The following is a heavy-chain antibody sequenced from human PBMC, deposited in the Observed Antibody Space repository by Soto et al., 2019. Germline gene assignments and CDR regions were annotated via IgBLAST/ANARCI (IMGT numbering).Heavy chain of an antibody. Sequence: QVQLVQSGAEVKKPGSSVTVSCKASGGTFGNSAISWVRQAPGQGLEWMGGIIPIFPTPDYAQKFQGRATFPADKATSTAYMELTSLRSGGTAVYYGAPDKDRLQLLGNSYYGMDLWGQGTTVTVSS. CDR2: IIPIFPTP. V-gene: IGHV1-69*14. J-gene: IGHJ6*02. CDR3: APDKDRLQLLGNSYYGMDL. CDR1: GGTFGNSA. D-gene: IGHD1-1*01.